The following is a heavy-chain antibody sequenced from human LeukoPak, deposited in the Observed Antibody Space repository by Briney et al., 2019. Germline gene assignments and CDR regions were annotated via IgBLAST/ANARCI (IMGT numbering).Heavy chain of an antibody. D-gene: IGHD6-19*01. CDR3: ARAAIAVAGDYNYHYLDV. J-gene: IGHJ6*03. CDR1: GYTFTGHY. V-gene: IGHV1-2*07. CDR2: IYPRSGDI. Sequence: ASVKVSCKASGYTFTGHYMHWVRQAPGQRLEWMGWIYPRSGDIDYSHIFEGRVTMTRDTSISTAYMELSGLRSDDTAVYYCARAAIAVAGDYNYHYLDVWGKGTTVTVSS.